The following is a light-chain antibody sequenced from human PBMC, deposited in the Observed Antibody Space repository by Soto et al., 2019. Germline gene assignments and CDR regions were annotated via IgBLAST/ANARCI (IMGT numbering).Light chain of an antibody. V-gene: IGLV2-23*02. CDR1: SSDVGSYNL. J-gene: IGLJ1*01. CDR3: CSYAGSSTSV. CDR2: EVS. Sequence: QSVLTQPAPVSGSPGQSITISCTGTSSDVGSYNLVSWYQQHPGKAPKLMIYEVSKRPSGVSNRFSGSKSGNTASPTISGLQAEDEADYYCCSYAGSSTSVFGTGTKVTVL.